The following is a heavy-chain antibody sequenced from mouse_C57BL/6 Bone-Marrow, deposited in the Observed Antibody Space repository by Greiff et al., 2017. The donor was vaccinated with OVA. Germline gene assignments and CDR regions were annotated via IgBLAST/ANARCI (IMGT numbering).Heavy chain of an antibody. V-gene: IGHV1-81*01. J-gene: IGHJ1*03. CDR3: ADSNWYFDV. Sequence: VKVVESGAELARPGASVQLSCKASGYTFTSYGLSWVKQRTGKGLEWIGEIYPSSGNTYYNEKFKGKATLTADKSSSTAYMELRSRTSEDAAVYFCADSNWYFDVGGTGTTVTVSS. CDR1: GYTFTSYG. CDR2: IYPSSGNT.